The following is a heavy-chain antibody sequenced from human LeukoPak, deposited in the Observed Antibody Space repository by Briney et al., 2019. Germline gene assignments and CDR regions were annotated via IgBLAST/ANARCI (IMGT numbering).Heavy chain of an antibody. CDR1: GGSFSGYY. D-gene: IGHD2-21*02. CDR2: INHSGSI. CDR3: ARFTIVVVTAIMAFDI. Sequence: SETLSLTCAVYGGSFSGYYWSWIRQPPGKGLEWIGEINHSGSINYNPSLKSRVTISVDTSKNQFSLKLSSVTAADTAVYYCARFTIVVVTAIMAFDIWGQGTMVTVSS. J-gene: IGHJ3*02. V-gene: IGHV4-34*01.